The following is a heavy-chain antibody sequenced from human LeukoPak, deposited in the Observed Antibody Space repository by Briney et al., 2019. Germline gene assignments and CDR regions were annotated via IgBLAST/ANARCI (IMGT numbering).Heavy chain of an antibody. CDR2: IYTSGST. Sequence: PSQTLSLTCTVYGASISSGTYYWSWIRQPAGKGLEWIGRIYTSGSTNYNPSLKSRVTISVDTSKNQFSLKLSSVTAADTAVYYCARENMVRGVEPDYWGQGTLVTVSS. CDR1: GASISSGTYY. D-gene: IGHD3-10*01. CDR3: ARENMVRGVEPDY. V-gene: IGHV4-61*02. J-gene: IGHJ4*02.